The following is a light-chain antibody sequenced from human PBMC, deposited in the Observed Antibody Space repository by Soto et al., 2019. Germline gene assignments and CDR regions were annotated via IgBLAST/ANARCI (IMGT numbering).Light chain of an antibody. J-gene: IGKJ1*01. CDR2: DVS. Sequence: EIVLTQSPGTLSSSPGERATLYCRASQSVPSNFLAWYQQRPGQAPTLLIYDVSRRAAGIPDRFSGSGSGTDFTLTISRLEPEDFAVYYCQQYDSSWTFGQGTKVEIK. V-gene: IGKV3-20*01. CDR1: QSVPSNF. CDR3: QQYDSSWT.